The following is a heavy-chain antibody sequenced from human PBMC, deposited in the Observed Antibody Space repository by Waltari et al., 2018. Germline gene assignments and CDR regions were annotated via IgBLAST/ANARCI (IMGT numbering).Heavy chain of an antibody. J-gene: IGHJ5*02. CDR2: IYYSGST. CDR1: GGSISSYY. CDR3: ARSRGYDFWSGYYTPSWFDP. Sequence: QVQLQESGPGLVKPSETLSLTCTVSGGSISSYYWSWIRQPPGKGLEWIGYIYYSGSTNYHPSLKSRVTISVDTSKNQFSLKLSSVTAADTAVYYCARSRGYDFWSGYYTPSWFDPWGQGTLVTVSS. V-gene: IGHV4-59*08. D-gene: IGHD3-3*01.